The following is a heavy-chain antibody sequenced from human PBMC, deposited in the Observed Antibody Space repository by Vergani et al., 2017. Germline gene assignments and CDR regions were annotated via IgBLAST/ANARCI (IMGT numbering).Heavy chain of an antibody. Sequence: LQLQESGPGLVTPSQTLSLTCSVSGASINSGGYYWSWIRQSPGGGLEWIGYIYYSGNTYYNPSFKSRVIISVDTSKNQFSLKLSSVTAADTAVYYCARGGGYCSSTSCYPTAFDIWGQGTMVTVSS. V-gene: IGHV4-30-4*01. CDR2: IYYSGNT. CDR1: GASINSGGYY. D-gene: IGHD2-2*01. J-gene: IGHJ3*02. CDR3: ARGGGYCSSTSCYPTAFDI.